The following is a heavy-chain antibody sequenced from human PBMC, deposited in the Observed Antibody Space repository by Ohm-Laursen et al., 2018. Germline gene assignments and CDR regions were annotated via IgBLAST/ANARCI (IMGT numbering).Heavy chain of an antibody. CDR2: ISAYNGNT. Sequence: ASVKVSCKVSGYTFTSYGISWVRQAPGQGLEWMGWISAYNGNTNYAQKLQGRVTMTTDTSTSTAYMELRSLRSDDTAVYYCAGDKRASSGTNPLWYWGQGTLVTVSS. V-gene: IGHV1-18*01. CDR3: AGDKRASSGTNPLWY. CDR1: GYTFTSYG. J-gene: IGHJ4*02. D-gene: IGHD6-19*01.